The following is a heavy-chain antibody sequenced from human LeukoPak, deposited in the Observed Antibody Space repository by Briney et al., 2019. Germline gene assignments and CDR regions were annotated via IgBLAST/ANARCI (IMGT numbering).Heavy chain of an antibody. Sequence: GGSLRLSCAASGFNFANHAMSWVRQTPGRGLEWVSAISGGGDITYYADSVKGRFTISRDNSKDTLFLQMHSLRPGDTAVYYCVREDTPATANYWGQGTLVTISS. D-gene: IGHD2-21*02. J-gene: IGHJ4*02. CDR1: GFNFANHA. CDR3: VREDTPATANY. V-gene: IGHV3-23*01. CDR2: ISGGGDIT.